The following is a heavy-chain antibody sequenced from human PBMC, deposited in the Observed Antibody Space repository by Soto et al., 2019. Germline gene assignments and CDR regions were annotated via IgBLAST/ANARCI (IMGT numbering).Heavy chain of an antibody. Sequence: PETLSLTCTVSASSISSISYFCGWMRQPPGKELEWIGSIYYSGSTFYNPSLKSRVTISVDTSKNQFSLKLSSVTAADTAVYYCARHRLRIEYFDLWGRGTLVT. CDR1: ASSISSISYF. CDR3: ARHRLRIEYFDL. J-gene: IGHJ2*01. V-gene: IGHV4-39*01. CDR2: IYYSGST. D-gene: IGHD4-17*01.